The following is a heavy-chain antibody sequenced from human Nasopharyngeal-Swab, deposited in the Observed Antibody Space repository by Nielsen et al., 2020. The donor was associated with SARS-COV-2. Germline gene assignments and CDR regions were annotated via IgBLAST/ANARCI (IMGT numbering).Heavy chain of an antibody. V-gene: IGHV1-2*06. CDR2: IIPHSGGT. D-gene: IGHD2-8*01. CDR3: ARDNGKSAWEV. Sequence: WVRQAPGQGLEWMGRIIPHSGGTNVAQKFQGRVTITSETSTSTAYMEVSRPTSDDTATYFCARDNGKSAWEVWGQGTAVTVSS. J-gene: IGHJ6*02.